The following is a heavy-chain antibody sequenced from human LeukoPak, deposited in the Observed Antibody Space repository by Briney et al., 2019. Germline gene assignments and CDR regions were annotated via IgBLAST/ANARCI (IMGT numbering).Heavy chain of an antibody. CDR2: ISGSAYNS. D-gene: IGHD1-26*01. Sequence: PGGSLRLSCAAPGFTFSSYGMSWVRQAPSKGLEWVSTISGSAYNSYYADSVKGRFTISRDNSANTLYLQMNSLIAEDTALYYCAKHSGSYFIYYVDSWGQGTLVTVSS. J-gene: IGHJ4*02. CDR1: GFTFSSYG. CDR3: AKHSGSYFIYYVDS. V-gene: IGHV3-23*01.